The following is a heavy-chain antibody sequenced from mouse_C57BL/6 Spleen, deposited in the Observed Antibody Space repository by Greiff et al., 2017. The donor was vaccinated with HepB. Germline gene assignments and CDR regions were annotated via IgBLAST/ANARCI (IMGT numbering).Heavy chain of an antibody. CDR3: ARRLYDGYLYYFDY. J-gene: IGHJ2*01. Sequence: EVMLVESGGGLVKPGGSLKLSCAASGFTFSDYGMHWVRQAPEKGLEWVAYISSGSSTIYYADTVKGRFTISRDNAKNTLFLQMTSLRSEDTAMYYCARRLYDGYLYYFDYWGQGTTLTVSS. CDR2: ISSGSSTI. D-gene: IGHD2-3*01. CDR1: GFTFSDYG. V-gene: IGHV5-17*01.